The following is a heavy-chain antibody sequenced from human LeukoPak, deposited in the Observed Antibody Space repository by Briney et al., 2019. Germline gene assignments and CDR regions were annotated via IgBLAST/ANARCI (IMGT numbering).Heavy chain of an antibody. CDR3: ARVGSSGEFDL. V-gene: IGHV1-18*01. D-gene: IGHD6-13*01. CDR1: GYTLSDYG. Sequence: ASVKVSCKSSGYTLSDYGFTWVRQAPGQGLEWMGWISGFNGKTNYAVRVQDRLTLTTDTSTNTTTLDLRGLRPDDTVMYYCARVGSSGEFDLWGQGTLLTVSS. CDR2: ISGFNGKT. J-gene: IGHJ5*02.